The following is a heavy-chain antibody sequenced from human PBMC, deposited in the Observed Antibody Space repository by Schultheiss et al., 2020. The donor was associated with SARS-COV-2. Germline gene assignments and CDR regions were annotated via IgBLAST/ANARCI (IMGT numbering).Heavy chain of an antibody. V-gene: IGHV4-59*12. D-gene: IGHD2-2*01. CDR1: GGSISSYY. CDR3: AREARGYCSSTSCSYYYYGMDV. CDR2: INHSGST. J-gene: IGHJ6*02. Sequence: SETLSLTCTVSGGSISSYYWSWIRQPAGKGLEWIGEINHSGSTNYNPSLKGRVTISVDTSKNQFSLQLNSVTAADTAVYYCAREARGYCSSTSCSYYYYGMDVWGQGTTVTGSS.